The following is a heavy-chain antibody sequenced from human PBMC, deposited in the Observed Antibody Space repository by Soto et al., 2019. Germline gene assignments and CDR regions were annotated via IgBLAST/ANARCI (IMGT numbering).Heavy chain of an antibody. CDR1: GYSFTSYW. D-gene: IGHD3-10*01. V-gene: IGHV5-10-1*01. CDR3: AGHISGPNPSRYYGMDV. J-gene: IGHJ6*02. CDR2: IDPSDSYT. Sequence: GESLKISCKGSGYSFTSYWISWVRQMPGKGLEWMGRIDPSDSYTNYSPSFQGHVTISADKSISTAYLQWSSLKASDTAMYYCAGHISGPNPSRYYGMDVWGQGTTVTVSS.